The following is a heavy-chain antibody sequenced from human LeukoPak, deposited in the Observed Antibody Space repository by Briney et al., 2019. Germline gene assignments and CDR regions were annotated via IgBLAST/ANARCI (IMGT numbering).Heavy chain of an antibody. CDR2: INHSGST. Sequence: SETLSLTCAVYGGSFSGYYWSWIRQPPGKGLEWIGEINHSGSTNYNPSLKNRVTISVDTSKNQFSLKLSSVTAADTAVYYCARAGSEYYDFWSGYSNPDYFDYWGQGTLVTVSS. J-gene: IGHJ4*02. CDR3: ARAGSEYYDFWSGYSNPDYFDY. CDR1: GGSFSGYY. V-gene: IGHV4-34*01. D-gene: IGHD3-3*01.